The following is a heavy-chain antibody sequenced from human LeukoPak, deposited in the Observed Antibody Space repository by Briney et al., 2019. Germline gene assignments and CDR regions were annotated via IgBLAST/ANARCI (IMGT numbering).Heavy chain of an antibody. J-gene: IGHJ5*02. CDR1: GFNFSSYA. CDR3: AKDYFVSVSRRGNWFDP. D-gene: IGHD2-2*01. V-gene: IGHV3-23*01. CDR2: TSGSGGST. Sequence: PGGSLRLSCAASGFNFSSYAMSWVRQAPGKGLEWVSGTSGSGGSTDYADSVKGRFTISRDNSKNTLHLQMNSLRVEDTAVYYCAKDYFVSVSRRGNWFDPWGQGTLVTVSS.